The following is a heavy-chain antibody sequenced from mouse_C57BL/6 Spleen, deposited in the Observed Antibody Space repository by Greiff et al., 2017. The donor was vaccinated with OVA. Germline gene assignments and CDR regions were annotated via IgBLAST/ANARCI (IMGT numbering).Heavy chain of an antibody. D-gene: IGHD1-1*01. CDR3: ARGYGSSYLWYFDY. CDR2: IDPEDGET. J-gene: IGHJ2*01. V-gene: IGHV14-2*01. CDR1: GFNIKDYY. Sequence: EVKLMESGAELVKPGASVKLSCTASGFNIKDYYMHWVKQRTEQGLEWIGRIDPEDGETKYAPKFQGKATITADTSSNTAYLQLSSLTSEDTAVYYCARGYGSSYLWYFDYWGQGTTLTVSS.